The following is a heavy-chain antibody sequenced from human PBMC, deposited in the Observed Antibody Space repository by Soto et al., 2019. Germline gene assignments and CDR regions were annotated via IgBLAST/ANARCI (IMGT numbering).Heavy chain of an antibody. J-gene: IGHJ4*02. CDR2: IYPGDSET. CDR1: GYNFTTFW. CDR3: ARLGFPGAIYFDS. Sequence: GESLKISGKGPGYNFTTFWIGWVRQVSGKGLEWMGIIYPGDSETKYSPDFEGQVTISADRSTNTAYLQWRSLRASDTAMYYCARLGFPGAIYFDSWGLGTLVTVSS. V-gene: IGHV5-51*01.